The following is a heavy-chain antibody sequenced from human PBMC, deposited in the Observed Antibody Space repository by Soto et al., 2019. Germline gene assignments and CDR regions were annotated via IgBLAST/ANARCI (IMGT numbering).Heavy chain of an antibody. D-gene: IGHD3-3*01. CDR2: INHSGGT. CDR1: EGNFSCYY. J-gene: IGHJ4*02. CDR3: ARGLPLYGNLWNGYYYFAS. V-gene: IGHV4-34*01. Sequence: SQTQRLPYTVSEGNFSCYYWSWIRQSPGKGMEWIGDINHSGGTNYNPSLKSRVTISGDTSRSQFSLRLSSVTAPDTAVYYCARGLPLYGNLWNGYYYFASWGQGTLVPGTS.